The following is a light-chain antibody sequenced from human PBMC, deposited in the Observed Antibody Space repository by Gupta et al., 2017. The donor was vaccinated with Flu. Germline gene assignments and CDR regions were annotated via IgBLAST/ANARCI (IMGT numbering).Light chain of an antibody. CDR1: SSDVGGYNY. V-gene: IGLV2-14*01. CDR3: SSYTSGSALVVV. Sequence: QSALTQPASVSGSPGQSITISCTETSSDVGGYNYVSWYQQRPDKAPKLMIYDVSNRPSGVSNRFSGSKSGNTASLTISGLQAEDEADYYCSSYTSGSALVVVFGGGTKLTVL. J-gene: IGLJ2*01. CDR2: DVS.